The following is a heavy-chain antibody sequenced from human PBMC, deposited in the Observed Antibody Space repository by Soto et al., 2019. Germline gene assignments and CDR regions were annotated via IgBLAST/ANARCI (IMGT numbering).Heavy chain of an antibody. D-gene: IGHD1-7*01. Sequence: HPGGSLRLSCAVSGFTFSSYGMHWVRQAPGKGLEWVAVIWYDGSNKYYADSVKGRFTISRDNSKNTLYLQMNSLRAEDTAVYYCARAWNYDAFDIWGQGTMVTVSS. CDR3: ARAWNYDAFDI. CDR2: IWYDGSNK. CDR1: GFTFSSYG. V-gene: IGHV3-33*01. J-gene: IGHJ3*02.